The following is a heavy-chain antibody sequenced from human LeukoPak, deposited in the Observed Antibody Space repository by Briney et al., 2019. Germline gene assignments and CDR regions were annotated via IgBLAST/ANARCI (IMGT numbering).Heavy chain of an antibody. CDR3: ARDPSAYYYDSSGYYLHAFDI. Sequence: ASVKVSCKASGYTFTSYAMHWVRQALEQRLEWMGWINAGNGKTKYSKKFKGRVTITREQSASTAYMELSSLRSEDTAVYYCARDPSAYYYDSSGYYLHAFDIWGQGTMVTVSS. J-gene: IGHJ3*02. CDR2: INAGNGKT. V-gene: IGHV1-3*01. CDR1: GYTFTSYA. D-gene: IGHD3-22*01.